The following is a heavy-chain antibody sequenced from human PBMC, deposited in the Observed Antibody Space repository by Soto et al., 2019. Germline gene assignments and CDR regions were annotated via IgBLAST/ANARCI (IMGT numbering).Heavy chain of an antibody. J-gene: IGHJ6*02. Sequence: SETLSLTCSVTGGSISSKSYSWGWIRQPPGKGLEWIGTFYYSENTYYNPSLKSRVTISVDTSKNQFSLKLSSVTAADTAVYYCAKLAGYCSGNSCHGDYAMDVWGQGTTVT. D-gene: IGHD2-15*01. V-gene: IGHV4-39*01. CDR1: GGSISSKSYS. CDR3: AKLAGYCSGNSCHGDYAMDV. CDR2: FYYSENT.